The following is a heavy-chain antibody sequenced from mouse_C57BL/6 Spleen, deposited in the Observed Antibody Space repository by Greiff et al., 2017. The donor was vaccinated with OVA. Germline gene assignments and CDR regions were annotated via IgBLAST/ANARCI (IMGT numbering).Heavy chain of an antibody. D-gene: IGHD2-4*01. CDR1: GFSFNTYA. Sequence: EVKLVESGGGLVQPKGSLKLSCAASGFSFNTYAMNWVRQAPGKGLEWVARIRSKSNNYATYYADSVKDRFTISRDDSESMLYLQMNNLKTEDTAMYYCVREGDYGWFAYWGQGTLVTVSA. CDR2: IRSKSNNYAT. J-gene: IGHJ3*01. V-gene: IGHV10-1*01. CDR3: VREGDYGWFAY.